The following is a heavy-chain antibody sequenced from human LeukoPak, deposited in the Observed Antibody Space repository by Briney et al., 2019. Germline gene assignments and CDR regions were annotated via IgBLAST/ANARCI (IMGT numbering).Heavy chain of an antibody. CDR1: GGSISSYY. V-gene: IGHV4-59*01. CDR3: ARDRREQWLATFYYYYGMDV. Sequence: SETLSLTCTVSGGSISSYYWSWIRQPPGKGLEWIGYIYYSGSTNYNPSLKSRATISVDTSENQFSLKLSSVTAADTAVYYCARDRREQWLATFYYYYGMDVWGQGTTVTVSS. D-gene: IGHD6-19*01. J-gene: IGHJ6*02. CDR2: IYYSGST.